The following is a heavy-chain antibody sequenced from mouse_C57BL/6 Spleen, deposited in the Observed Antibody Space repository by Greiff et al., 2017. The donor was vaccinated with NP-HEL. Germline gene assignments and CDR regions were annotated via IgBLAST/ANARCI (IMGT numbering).Heavy chain of an antibody. CDR1: GYTFTSYW. CDR2: IYPSDSET. V-gene: IGHV1-61*01. CDR3: ARRGFATVVASDY. J-gene: IGHJ2*01. Sequence: QVQLQQPGAELVRPGSSVKLSCKASGYTFTSYWMDWVKQRPGQGLEWIGNIYPSDSETHYNQKFKDKATLTVDKSSSTAYMQLSSLTSEDSAVYYCARRGFATVVASDYWGQGTTLTVSS. D-gene: IGHD1-1*01.